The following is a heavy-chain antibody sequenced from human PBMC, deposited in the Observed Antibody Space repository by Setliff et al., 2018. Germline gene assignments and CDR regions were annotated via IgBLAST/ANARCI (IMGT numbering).Heavy chain of an antibody. CDR2: TIPMFGTT. D-gene: IGHD3-22*01. V-gene: IGHV1-69*05. Sequence: AASVKVSCKASGGTFCSYGISWVRQAPGQGLEWMGGTIPMFGTTDYARKFQGRVTIITDESTSTAYMQLSSLGSEDTAVYYCVREGVDSRSSTDYRYYMDVWGKGTTVTVSS. J-gene: IGHJ6*03. CDR3: VREGVDSRSSTDYRYYMDV. CDR1: GGTFCSYG.